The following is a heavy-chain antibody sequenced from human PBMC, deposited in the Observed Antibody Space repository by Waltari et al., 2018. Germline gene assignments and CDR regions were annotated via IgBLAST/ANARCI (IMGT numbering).Heavy chain of an antibody. D-gene: IGHD4-17*01. J-gene: IGHJ4*02. V-gene: IGHV1-69*02. CDR1: GGTFSSYT. CDR2: IIPFLVIA. Sequence: QVQLVQSGAEVKKPGSSVKVSCKASGGTFSSYTISWVRQAPGQGLEWMGRIIPFLVIANYAPKFQGRVTITADKSTSTAYMELSSLRSEDTAVYYCAVYVDYGGNSLDYWGQGTLVTVSS. CDR3: AVYVDYGGNSLDY.